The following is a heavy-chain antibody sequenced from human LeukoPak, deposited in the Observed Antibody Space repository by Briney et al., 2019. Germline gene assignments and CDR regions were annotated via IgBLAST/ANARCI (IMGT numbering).Heavy chain of an antibody. Sequence: ASVKVSCKASGYTFTGYYMHWVRQAPGQGLEWMGIINPSGGSTSYPQKFQGRVTMTRDTSTSTVYMELSSLRSEDTAVYYCARADYDILTDQSLFAFDIWGQGTMVTVSS. CDR1: GYTFTGYY. CDR2: INPSGGST. V-gene: IGHV1-46*01. D-gene: IGHD3-9*01. CDR3: ARADYDILTDQSLFAFDI. J-gene: IGHJ3*02.